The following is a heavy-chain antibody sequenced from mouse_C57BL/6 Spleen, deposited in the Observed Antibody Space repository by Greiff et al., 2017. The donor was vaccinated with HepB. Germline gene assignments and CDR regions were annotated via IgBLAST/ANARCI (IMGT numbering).Heavy chain of an antibody. D-gene: IGHD6-1*01. CDR1: GYTFTSYG. J-gene: IGHJ3*01. V-gene: IGHV1-81*01. CDR2: IYPRSGNT. Sequence: VQLQESGAELARPGASVKLSCKASGYTFTSYGISWVKQRTGQGLEWIGEIYPRSGNTYYNEKFKGKATLTADKSSSTAYMELRSLTSEDSAVYFCAREDDPLFAYWGQGTLVTVSA. CDR3: AREDDPLFAY.